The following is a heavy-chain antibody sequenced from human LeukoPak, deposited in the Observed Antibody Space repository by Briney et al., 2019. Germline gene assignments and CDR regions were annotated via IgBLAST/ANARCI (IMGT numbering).Heavy chain of an antibody. Sequence: GGSLRLSCAVSGFTFSNYWMTWVRQAPGKGLEWVANIKQDGSDKYYVDSVKGRFTISRDNAKNSLYLQMNGLRVEDTAVYYCARGFTSYYYGTVRGVIHPFDYWGQGTLVTVSS. CDR3: ARGFTSYYYGTVRGVIHPFDY. CDR2: IKQDGSDK. V-gene: IGHV3-7*01. J-gene: IGHJ4*02. CDR1: GFTFSNYW. D-gene: IGHD3-10*01.